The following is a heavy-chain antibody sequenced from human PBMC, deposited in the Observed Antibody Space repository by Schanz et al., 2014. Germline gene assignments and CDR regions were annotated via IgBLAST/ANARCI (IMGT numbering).Heavy chain of an antibody. J-gene: IGHJ4*02. V-gene: IGHV3-23*01. Sequence: EVQLMESGGGLVEPGGSLRLSCATSGFSLDIFAASWVRQAPGKGLEWVSSFNDGGVNKYYADSVKGRFTISRDNSKNSLYLQMNSLRAEDTAVYYCARIGGSVFDYWAQGTLVTVSS. CDR3: ARIGGSVFDY. CDR1: GFSLDIFA. CDR2: FNDGGVNK. D-gene: IGHD3-10*01.